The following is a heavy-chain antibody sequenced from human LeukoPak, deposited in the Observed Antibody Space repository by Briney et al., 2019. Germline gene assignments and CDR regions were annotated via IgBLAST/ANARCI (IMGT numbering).Heavy chain of an antibody. CDR2: INHGGST. D-gene: IGHD3/OR15-3a*01. J-gene: IGHJ4*02. V-gene: IGHV4-34*01. CDR3: ARQTGSGLFILP. Sequence: SETLSLTCAVYGGSFSGYFWSWIRQSLGKGLEWIGEINHGGSTTYNPSLQSRVTMSVDTSTNQISLKMTSVTAADTAVYYCARQTGSGLFILPGGQGTLVTVSS. CDR1: GGSFSGYF.